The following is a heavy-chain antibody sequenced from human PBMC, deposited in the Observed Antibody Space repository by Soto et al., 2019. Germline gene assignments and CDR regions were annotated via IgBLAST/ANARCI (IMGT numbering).Heavy chain of an antibody. CDR1: GGSFSGYY. CDR2: INHSGST. CDR3: ARRRNTIFGVVKAFDI. Sequence: SETLSLTCAVYGGSFSGYYWSWIHQPPGKGLEWIGEINHSGSTNYNPSLKSRVTISVDTSKNQFSLKLSSVTAADTAVYYCARRRNTIFGVVKAFDIWGQGTMVTVSS. J-gene: IGHJ3*02. V-gene: IGHV4-34*01. D-gene: IGHD3-3*01.